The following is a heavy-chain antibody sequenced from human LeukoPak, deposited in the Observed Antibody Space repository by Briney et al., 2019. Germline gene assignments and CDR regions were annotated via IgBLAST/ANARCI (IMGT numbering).Heavy chain of an antibody. V-gene: IGHV4-59*08. CDR2: IYYSGST. D-gene: IGHD2-2*01. CDR3: ARIVVPAAMVDY. J-gene: IGHJ4*02. CDR1: GGSISSYY. Sequence: SETLSLTCTVSGGSISSYYWSWIRQPPGKGLEWNGYIYYSGSTNYNPSLKSRVTISVDTSKNQFSLKLSSVTAADTAVYYCARIVVPAAMVDYWGQGTLVTVSS.